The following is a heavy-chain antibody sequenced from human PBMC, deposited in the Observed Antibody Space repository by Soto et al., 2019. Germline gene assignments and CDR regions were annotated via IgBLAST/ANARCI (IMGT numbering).Heavy chain of an antibody. CDR3: AREGYSGYDSPGYFDY. CDR1: GGSISSGGYS. Sequence: QLQLQESGSGLVKPSQTLSLTCAVSGGSISSGGYSWSWIRQPPGKGLEWIGYIYHSGSTYYNPSLKRRVTISVDRSKTQFSLNLSSVTAADTAGYYCAREGYSGYDSPGYFDYWGQGDLVSVSS. D-gene: IGHD5-12*01. CDR2: IYHSGST. J-gene: IGHJ4*02. V-gene: IGHV4-30-2*01.